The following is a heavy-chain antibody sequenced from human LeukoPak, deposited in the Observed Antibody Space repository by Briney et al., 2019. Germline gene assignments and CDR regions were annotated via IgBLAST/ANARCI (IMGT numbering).Heavy chain of an antibody. CDR1: GYSFTSYG. Sequence: ASLKVTCKASGYSFTSYGICWVRLAPGPGLGLMGWMSTYNSSTNYSHTLQSRVTMTTETSTSTAYMELRSPRSADHAATYSARLILVVGFGGSEVDLVTSCGGQ. CDR2: MSTYNSST. D-gene: IGHD2-15*01. J-gene: IGHJ3*01. CDR3: ARLILVVGFGGSEVDLVTSC. V-gene: IGHV1-18*01.